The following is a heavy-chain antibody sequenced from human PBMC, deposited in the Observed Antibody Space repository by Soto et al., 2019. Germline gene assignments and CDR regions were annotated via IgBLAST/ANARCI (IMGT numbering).Heavy chain of an antibody. J-gene: IGHJ6*02. CDR2: ISSSGSTI. CDR3: ARDQEAGSFFPYYYGMDV. D-gene: IGHD6-13*01. Sequence: LRPSCATSGFTFSSYEMNWVRQAPGKGLEWVSYISSSGSTIYYADSVKGRFTISRDNAKNSLYLQMDSLRAEDTAVYYCARDQEAGSFFPYYYGMDVWGQGTTVTVSS. V-gene: IGHV3-48*03. CDR1: GFTFSSYE.